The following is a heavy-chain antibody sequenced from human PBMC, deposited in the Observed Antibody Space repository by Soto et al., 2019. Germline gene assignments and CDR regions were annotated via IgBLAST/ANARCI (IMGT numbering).Heavy chain of an antibody. CDR2: ISAYNGNT. Sequence: GASVKVSCKASGYTFTSYGISWVRQAPGQGLEWMGWISAYNGNTSYAQKLQGRVTMTTDTSTSTAYMELRSLRSDDTAVYYCARGGGTGYCSSTSCRQDYDAFDIWGQGTLVTVSS. J-gene: IGHJ3*02. D-gene: IGHD2-2*01. CDR3: ARGGGTGYCSSTSCRQDYDAFDI. V-gene: IGHV1-18*01. CDR1: GYTFTSYG.